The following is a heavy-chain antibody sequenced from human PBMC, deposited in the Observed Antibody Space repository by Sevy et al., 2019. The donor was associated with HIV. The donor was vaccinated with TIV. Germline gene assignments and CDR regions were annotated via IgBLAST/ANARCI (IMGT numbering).Heavy chain of an antibody. CDR3: ARSILAVAGSYGMDV. Sequence: GGFLRLSCIESGFTLSNYDIHWVRQAAGKGLEWVAFIQYDGSIQYYADSVKGRFTISRDNSKNTLYLQMNSLRPEDTAVYYCARSILAVAGSYGMDVWGQGTTVTVSS. CDR2: IQYDGSIQ. CDR1: GFTLSNYD. J-gene: IGHJ6*02. D-gene: IGHD6-19*01. V-gene: IGHV3-30*02.